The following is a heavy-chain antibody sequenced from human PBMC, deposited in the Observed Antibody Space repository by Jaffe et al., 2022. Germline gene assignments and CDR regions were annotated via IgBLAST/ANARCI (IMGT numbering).Heavy chain of an antibody. Sequence: EVQLLESGGGLVQPGGSLRLSCAASGFTFSSYAMSWVRQAPGKGLEWVSAISGSGGSTYYADSVKGRFTISRDNSKNTLYLQMNSLRAEDTAVYYCAKDRRYCSSTSCYAGTVVDYWGQGTLVTVSS. D-gene: IGHD2-2*01. CDR1: GFTFSSYA. CDR2: ISGSGGST. CDR3: AKDRRYCSSTSCYAGTVVDY. J-gene: IGHJ4*02. V-gene: IGHV3-23*01.